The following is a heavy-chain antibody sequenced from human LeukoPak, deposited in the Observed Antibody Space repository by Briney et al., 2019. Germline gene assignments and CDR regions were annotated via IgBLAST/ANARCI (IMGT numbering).Heavy chain of an antibody. V-gene: IGHV4-59*08. J-gene: IGHJ4*02. Sequence: SETLSLTCTVSGGSISSYYWSWIRQPPGKGLEWIGYIYYSGSTNYNPSLKSRVTISVDTSKNQFSLKLSSVTAADTAVYYCARGTSGSCYTHGLGTFDYWGQGTLVTVSS. CDR3: ARGTSGSCYTHGLGTFDY. CDR1: GGSISSYY. CDR2: IYYSGST. D-gene: IGHD1-26*01.